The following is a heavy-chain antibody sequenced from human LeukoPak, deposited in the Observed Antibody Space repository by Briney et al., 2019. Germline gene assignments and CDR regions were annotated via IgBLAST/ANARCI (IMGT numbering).Heavy chain of an antibody. CDR1: EFTFSSYS. J-gene: IGHJ6*02. Sequence: RAGGSLRLSCAASEFTFSSYSMNWVRQAPGKGLEWVSYITNSGNSKSYADSVKGRFTISRDNSKNTLYPQMNSLRAEDTAVYYCARVHTYYDLWSGYWVYYGMDVWGQGTTVTVSS. CDR3: ARVHTYYDLWSGYWVYYGMDV. V-gene: IGHV3-48*01. D-gene: IGHD3-3*01. CDR2: ITNSGNSK.